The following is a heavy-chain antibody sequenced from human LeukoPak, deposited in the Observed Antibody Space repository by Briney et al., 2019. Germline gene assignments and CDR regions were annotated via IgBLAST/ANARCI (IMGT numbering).Heavy chain of an antibody. J-gene: IGHJ6*03. Sequence: GGSLRLSCAASGFTFSSYSMNWVRQAPGKGLEWVSYISSSSTIYYADSVKGRFTISRDNAKNSLCLQMNSLRAEDTAVYYCARILPRQYRPPYYYYMDVWGKGTTVTVSS. D-gene: IGHD4-11*01. V-gene: IGHV3-48*01. CDR1: GFTFSSYS. CDR2: ISSSSTI. CDR3: ARILPRQYRPPYYYYMDV.